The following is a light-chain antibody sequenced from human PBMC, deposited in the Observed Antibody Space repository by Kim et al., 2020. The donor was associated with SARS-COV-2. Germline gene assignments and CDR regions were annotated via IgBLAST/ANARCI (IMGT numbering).Light chain of an antibody. V-gene: IGLV1-47*01. CDR1: SSNSGSNY. CDR2: GNN. Sequence: GQGVTLSCPGSSSNSGSNYVFWYQQLPGTAPKLLIYGNNQRPSGVPDRFSGSKSGTSASLAISGLRSEDEADYYCAAWDDSLSGWVFGGGTQLTVL. CDR3: AAWDDSLSGWV. J-gene: IGLJ3*02.